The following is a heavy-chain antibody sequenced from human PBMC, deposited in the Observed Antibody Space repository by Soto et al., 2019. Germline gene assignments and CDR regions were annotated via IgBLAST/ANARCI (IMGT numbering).Heavy chain of an antibody. CDR3: ARVGPTGWFDP. Sequence: QVHLVQSGAEVKKPGASVKVSCKASGYSFTDYYMHWGRQAPGQGLEWMGWINTKTGGTSSAQRVQGRVTMTGDTSINTASMALRRLSSDATAVYYCARVGPTGWFDPWGQGPVVTVSS. CDR1: GYSFTDYY. CDR2: INTKTGGT. V-gene: IGHV1-2*02. J-gene: IGHJ5*02.